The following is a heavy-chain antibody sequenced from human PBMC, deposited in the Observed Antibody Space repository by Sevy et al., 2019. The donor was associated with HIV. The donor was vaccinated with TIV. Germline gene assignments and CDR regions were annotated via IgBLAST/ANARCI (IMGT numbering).Heavy chain of an antibody. CDR2: ISFDATNK. J-gene: IGHJ1*01. CDR3: ALERLSSDVAEYFQN. Sequence: GGSLRLSCAASGFTFNRYSMHWVRQAPGRGLEWVATISFDATNKHYADSVKGRFTISRDNFQNSPYLQLNSLRPEDTAVYYCALERLSSDVAEYFQNWGQGTLVTVSS. V-gene: IGHV3-30-3*01. D-gene: IGHD1-1*01. CDR1: GFTFNRYS.